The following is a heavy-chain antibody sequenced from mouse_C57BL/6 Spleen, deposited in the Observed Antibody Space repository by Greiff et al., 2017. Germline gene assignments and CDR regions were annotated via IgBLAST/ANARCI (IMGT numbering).Heavy chain of an antibody. CDR2: INPYNGGT. J-gene: IGHJ1*03. Sequence: VQLKESGPVLVKPGASVKMSCKASGYTFTDYYMNWVKQSHGKSLEWIGVINPYNGGTSYNQKFKGKATLTVDKSSSTAYMELNSLTSEDSAVYYCAIGSSYLYFDVWGTGTTVTVSS. D-gene: IGHD1-1*01. V-gene: IGHV1-19*01. CDR1: GYTFTDYY. CDR3: AIGSSYLYFDV.